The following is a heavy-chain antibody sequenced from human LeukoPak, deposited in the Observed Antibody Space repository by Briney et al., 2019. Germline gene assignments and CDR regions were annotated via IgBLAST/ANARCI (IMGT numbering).Heavy chain of an antibody. V-gene: IGHV4-30-2*01. CDR1: GGSISSGGYY. Sequence: SDTLSLTCTVSGGSISSGGYYWSWIRQPPGKGLEWIGYIYHSGSTYYNPSLKSRVTISVDRSKNQFSLKLSSVTAADTAVYYCAVHQSRSLGTWGQGTLVTVSS. J-gene: IGHJ5*02. CDR2: IYHSGST. D-gene: IGHD1-1*01. CDR3: AVHQSRSLGT.